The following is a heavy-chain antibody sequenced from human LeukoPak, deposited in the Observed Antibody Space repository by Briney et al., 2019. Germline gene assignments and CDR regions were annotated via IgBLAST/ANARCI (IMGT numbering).Heavy chain of an antibody. CDR3: AKAVSAVGYYYMDV. D-gene: IGHD6-13*01. Sequence: PGGSLRLSCAASGFTFSTYAMTWVRQSPGKGLEWVSAISGGGADTFYADSVKGRFTISRDNSKNTLYLQMNSLRAEDTAVYYCAKAVSAVGYYYMDVWGKGTTVTVSS. CDR2: ISGGGADT. J-gene: IGHJ6*03. CDR1: GFTFSTYA. V-gene: IGHV3-23*01.